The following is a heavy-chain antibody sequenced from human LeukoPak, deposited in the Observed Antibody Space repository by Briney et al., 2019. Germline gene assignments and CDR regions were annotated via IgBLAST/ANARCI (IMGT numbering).Heavy chain of an antibody. J-gene: IGHJ6*03. CDR3: AIASRVVVAATLSYYYYMDV. D-gene: IGHD2-15*01. Sequence: SETLSLTXSVSGGSISTYYWNWIRQPPGKGLEWIGYIYYSGSTNYNPSLNSRVTISVDTSKNQFSLKVSSVTAADTAVYYCAIASRVVVAATLSYYYYMDVWGKGTTVTVSS. CDR1: GGSISTYY. V-gene: IGHV4-59*01. CDR2: IYYSGST.